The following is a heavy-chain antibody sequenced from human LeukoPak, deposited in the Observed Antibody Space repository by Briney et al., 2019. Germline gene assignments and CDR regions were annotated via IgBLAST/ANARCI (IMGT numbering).Heavy chain of an antibody. CDR3: ASLAWFGESFDY. V-gene: IGHV4-61*02. Sequence: PSETLSLTCTVSGGSISSSSYYWGWIRQPAGKGLEWIGRIYTSGSTNYNPSLKSRVTMSVDTSKNQFSLKLSSVTAADTAVYYCASLAWFGESFDYWGQGTLVTVSS. D-gene: IGHD3-10*01. J-gene: IGHJ4*02. CDR2: IYTSGST. CDR1: GGSISSSSYY.